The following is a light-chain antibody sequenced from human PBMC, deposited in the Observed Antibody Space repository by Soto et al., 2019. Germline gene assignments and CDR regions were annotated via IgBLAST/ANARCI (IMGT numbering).Light chain of an antibody. CDR2: GAS. J-gene: IGKJ1*01. CDR1: QSFSRSY. V-gene: IGKV3-20*01. Sequence: EIVLTQSPGTLSLSPGDRATLSCRASQSFSRSYLGWYQQKPGQTPRLLMYGASIRAAGVPDRFSGSGSGTEFTLTISRLEPEDFTVYYCHHYETFGQGTKV. CDR3: HHYET.